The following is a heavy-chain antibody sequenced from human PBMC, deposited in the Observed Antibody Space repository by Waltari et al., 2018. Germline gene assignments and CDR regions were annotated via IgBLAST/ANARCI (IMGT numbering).Heavy chain of an antibody. J-gene: IGHJ4*02. CDR3: ARDTPAPRITGATSVDY. V-gene: IGHV4-38-2*02. CDR2: IYHSGIT. Sequence: QVQLQESGPGLVKPSETLSLTCSVSGYSISSGYYWGWIRQPPGKGLEWIGSIYHSGITFYNPSLNSRVTISVDTSKNQFSLKLSSVTAADTAVYYCARDTPAPRITGATSVDYWGQGTLVTVSS. CDR1: GYSISSGYY. D-gene: IGHD1-20*01.